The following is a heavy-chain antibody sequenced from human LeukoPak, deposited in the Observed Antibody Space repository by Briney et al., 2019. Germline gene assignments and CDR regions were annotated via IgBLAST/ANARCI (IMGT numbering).Heavy chain of an antibody. CDR2: INPNSGGT. Sequence: GASVTVSFKGSGYTFTIYYMHWVRQAPGQGLEGMGWINPNSGGTNYAQKFQGRVTITRDTAISTAFMEMTRLRSDDTAVYYCARVKTMIVVVTLFDYWGQGTLVTVSS. D-gene: IGHD3-22*01. J-gene: IGHJ4*02. CDR3: ARVKTMIVVVTLFDY. CDR1: GYTFTIYY. V-gene: IGHV1-2*02.